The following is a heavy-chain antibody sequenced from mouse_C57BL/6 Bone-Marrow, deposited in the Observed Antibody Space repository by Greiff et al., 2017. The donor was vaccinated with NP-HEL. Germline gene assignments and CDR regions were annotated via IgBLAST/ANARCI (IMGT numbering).Heavy chain of an antibody. D-gene: IGHD1-1*01. Sequence: QVQLQQPGAELVRPGSSVKLSCKASGYTFTSYWMHWVKQRPIQGLEWIGNIDPSDSETHYNQKFKDKATLTVDKSSSTAYMQLSSLTSEDSAVYYCARGTTVVETWYAMDYWGQGTSVTVSS. CDR2: IDPSDSET. CDR3: ARGTTVVETWYAMDY. J-gene: IGHJ4*01. CDR1: GYTFTSYW. V-gene: IGHV1-52*01.